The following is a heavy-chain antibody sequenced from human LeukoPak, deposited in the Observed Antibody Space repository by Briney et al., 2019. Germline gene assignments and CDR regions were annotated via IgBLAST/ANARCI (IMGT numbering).Heavy chain of an antibody. Sequence: GGSLRLSCAASGFTFSSYAMSWVRQAPGKGLEWVSAIRGSGGSTYYADSVKGRFTISRDNSKNTLYLQMNSLRAEDTAVYYCAKFDTAMVTAADYWGQGTLVTVSS. V-gene: IGHV3-23*01. CDR1: GFTFSSYA. D-gene: IGHD5-18*01. J-gene: IGHJ4*02. CDR3: AKFDTAMVTAADY. CDR2: IRGSGGST.